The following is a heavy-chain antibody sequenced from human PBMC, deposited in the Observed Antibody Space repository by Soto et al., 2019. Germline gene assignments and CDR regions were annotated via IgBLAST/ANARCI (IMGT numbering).Heavy chain of an antibody. V-gene: IGHV3-48*01. CDR3: ARWRVVPAAYLYYYYYGMDV. D-gene: IGHD2-2*01. J-gene: IGHJ6*02. CDR2: ISSSSRTI. CDR1: GFTFSSNS. Sequence: GGSLILSCAASGFTFSSNSMNWVRQAPGKGREWVSYISSSSRTIYYADSVKGRFTISRDNAKNALYLQVNSLRAEDTAVYYCARWRVVPAAYLYYYYYGMDVWGQGTTVTVSS.